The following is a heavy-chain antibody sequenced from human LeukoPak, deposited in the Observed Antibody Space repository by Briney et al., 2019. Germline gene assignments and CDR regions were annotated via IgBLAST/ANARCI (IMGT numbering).Heavy chain of an antibody. D-gene: IGHD1-26*01. V-gene: IGHV3-64*02. CDR3: ARALKSGNYDF. J-gene: IGHJ4*02. Sequence: GGSQRLSCAASGFTFSLYDMHWVRQAPGKGPEYVSAINDNGVYTYYADSVRGRFTISRDNSKNKLYLQMGSLRAEDMAVYYCARALKSGNYDFWGQGTLVTVSS. CDR1: GFTFSLYD. CDR2: INDNGVYT.